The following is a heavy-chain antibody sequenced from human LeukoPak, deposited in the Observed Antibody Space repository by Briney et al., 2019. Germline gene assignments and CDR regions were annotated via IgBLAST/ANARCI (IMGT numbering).Heavy chain of an antibody. CDR1: GFSFSSCA. V-gene: IGHV3-30*04. D-gene: IGHD5-18*01. J-gene: IGHJ4*02. CDR2: ISHDGTNK. CDR3: ARGGYRYGLGF. Sequence: GGSLRLSCAASGFSFSSCALHWIRQAPGKGLEWVAVISHDGTNKFYAGSVKGRFTISRDKAENSLHLQMNSLRGEDTAVYYCARGGYRYGLGFWSQGTLVTVSS.